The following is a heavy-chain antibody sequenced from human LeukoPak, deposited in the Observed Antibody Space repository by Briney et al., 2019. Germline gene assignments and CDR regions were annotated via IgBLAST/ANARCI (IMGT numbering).Heavy chain of an antibody. D-gene: IGHD3-3*01. CDR1: GFTFSSYS. Sequence: GGSLRLSCAASGFTFSSYSMNWVRQAPGKGLEWVSSISSSSSYIYYADSVKGRFTISRDNSKNTLYLQMNSLRAEDTAVYYCAKDSYHFTIFGVVITSLDYWGQGTLVTVSS. V-gene: IGHV3-21*01. CDR2: ISSSSSYI. CDR3: AKDSYHFTIFGVVITSLDY. J-gene: IGHJ4*02.